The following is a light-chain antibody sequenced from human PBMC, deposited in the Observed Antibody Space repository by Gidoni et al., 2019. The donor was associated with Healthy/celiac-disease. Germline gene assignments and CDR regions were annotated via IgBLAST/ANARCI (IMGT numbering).Light chain of an antibody. V-gene: IGKV2-30*01. Sequence: DVVMTQSPLSLPVTLGQPASISCRSSQSLVYSNGNTYLNWCQQRTGQSPLRLNYKVSNRDSVVPDRFSGSWSGNDFTLKSSRVDAEDVGVYYCMQCTHWPYTFXQXTKLEIK. J-gene: IGKJ2*01. CDR1: QSLVYSNGNTY. CDR3: MQCTHWPYT. CDR2: KVS.